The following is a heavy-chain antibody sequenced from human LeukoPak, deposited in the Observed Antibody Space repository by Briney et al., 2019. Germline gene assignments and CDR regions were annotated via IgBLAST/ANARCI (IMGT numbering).Heavy chain of an antibody. Sequence: GGSLRLSCAASGFTFSSYSMNWVRQAPGKGLEWVSSISSSSSYIYYADSVKGRFTISRDNAKNSLYLQMNSLRAEDTAVYYCARETTGYSYGLYWTAYYYYYMDVWGKGTTVTISS. CDR1: GFTFSSYS. CDR2: ISSSSSYI. CDR3: ARETTGYSYGLYWTAYYYYYMDV. D-gene: IGHD5-18*01. V-gene: IGHV3-21*04. J-gene: IGHJ6*03.